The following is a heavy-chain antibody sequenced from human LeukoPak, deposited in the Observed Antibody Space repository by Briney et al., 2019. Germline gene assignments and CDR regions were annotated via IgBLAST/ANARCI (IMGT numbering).Heavy chain of an antibody. V-gene: IGHV4-39*01. CDR1: GDSIISSSFL. Sequence: PSETLSLTCTVSGDSIISSSFLWGWVRQPPGKGLEWLGSIFFRGTTYYNPSLKSRVTISVATAKSQLFLSLRSVTAADAAVYYCARSGSYPPLALNWFDLWGPGTLVPVSS. D-gene: IGHD3-10*01. J-gene: IGHJ5*02. CDR2: IFFRGTT. CDR3: ARSGSYPPLALNWFDL.